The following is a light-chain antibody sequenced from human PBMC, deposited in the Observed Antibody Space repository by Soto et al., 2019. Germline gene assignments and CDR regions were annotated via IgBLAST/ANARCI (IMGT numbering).Light chain of an antibody. J-gene: IGLJ1*01. CDR3: QSYDTSLSGV. V-gene: IGLV1-40*01. CDR1: SSNIGAGYD. Sequence: QPVLTQPPSVSGAPGQRITISCTGSSSNIGAGYDVHWYQQLPGTAPKVLIYGNNKRPSGVPGRFSGSKSGTSASLAITGLQAEDEADYYCQSYDTSLSGVFGTGTKLTVL. CDR2: GNN.